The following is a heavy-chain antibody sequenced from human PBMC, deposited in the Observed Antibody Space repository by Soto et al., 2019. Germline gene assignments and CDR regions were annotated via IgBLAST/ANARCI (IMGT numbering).Heavy chain of an antibody. Sequence: QLQLQESGPGLVKPSETLSLTCTVSGGSISSSSYYWGWIRQPPGKGLEWIGSIYYSGSTYYNPSLKSRVTISVDTSKNQFSLKLSSVTAADTAVYYCARQYYDSSGYYGAFDYWGQGTLVTVSS. CDR3: ARQYYDSSGYYGAFDY. D-gene: IGHD3-22*01. J-gene: IGHJ4*02. CDR2: IYYSGST. V-gene: IGHV4-39*01. CDR1: GGSISSSSYY.